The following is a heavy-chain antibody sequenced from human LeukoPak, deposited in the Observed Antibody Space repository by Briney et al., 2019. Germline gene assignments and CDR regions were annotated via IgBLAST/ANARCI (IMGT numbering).Heavy chain of an antibody. J-gene: IGHJ4*02. CDR3: TRGKGDQGWY. CDR2: IRSKAYGRTT. CDR1: GFTCGDFA. Sequence: GGSLTLYCTASGFTCGDFAMRWLPQAPGKGRVWVGIIRSKAYGRTTEYAASVKGRFTISRDDSTSIAYLQMNSLKTEDTAVYYCTRGKGDQGWYWGQGTLVTVSS. V-gene: IGHV3-49*03. D-gene: IGHD2-15*01.